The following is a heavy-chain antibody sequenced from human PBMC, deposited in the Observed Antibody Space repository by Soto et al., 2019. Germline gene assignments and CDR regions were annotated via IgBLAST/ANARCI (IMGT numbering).Heavy chain of an antibody. D-gene: IGHD5-18*01. CDR1: GFTFSSYA. CDR2: TSYDGSIK. CDR3: ARQWIELWLIDY. J-gene: IGHJ4*02. Sequence: LRLSCAASGFTFSSYAIHWVRQAPGKGLEWVAVTSYDGSIKYYADSVKGRFTISRDNSKNTLYLQMNSLSAEDTAVYYCARQWIELWLIDYWGQGTLVTVSS. V-gene: IGHV3-30*14.